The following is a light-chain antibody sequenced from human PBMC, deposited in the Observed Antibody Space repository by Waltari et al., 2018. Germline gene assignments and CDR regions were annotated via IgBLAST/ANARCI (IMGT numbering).Light chain of an antibody. Sequence: QSVLTQPPSVSGAPGQRVTISCTGSSSNIGAGYDVPRHQPPPGTAPKLLMFGNSNRPSGVPDRFSGSKSGTSASLAITGLQAEDEADYYCQSYDSSLSGSRVFGGGTKLTVL. CDR3: QSYDSSLSGSRV. CDR2: GNS. V-gene: IGLV1-40*01. CDR1: SSNIGAGYD. J-gene: IGLJ2*01.